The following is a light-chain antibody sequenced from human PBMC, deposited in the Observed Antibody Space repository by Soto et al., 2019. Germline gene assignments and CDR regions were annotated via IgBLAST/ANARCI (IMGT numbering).Light chain of an antibody. V-gene: IGKV3-11*01. CDR1: QSLSNSE. CDR3: QQRSNWLIT. J-gene: IGKJ5*01. CDR2: DAS. Sequence: EIVLTQSPATLSLSPGERATLSCRASQSLSNSELAWYQQKPGQAPRLLIYDASNRATGIPARFSGSGSGTDFTLTISSLEPEDFAVYYCQQRSNWLITFGQGTRLEIK.